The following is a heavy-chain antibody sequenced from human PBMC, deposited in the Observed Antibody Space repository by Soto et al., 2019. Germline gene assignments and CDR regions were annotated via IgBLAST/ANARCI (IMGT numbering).Heavy chain of an antibody. CDR3: ASGGAGSGPFTWELPDH. D-gene: IGHD1-26*01. CDR2: ITPFSGDV. CDR1: GNTFPYRY. Sequence: QMQLVQSGAEVKKTGSSVTVSCKALGNTFPYRYLHWVRQAPGQALEWMGWITPFSGDVHYAQKFQERVTITRDRSINTAYMQMSSLRSEDTAMYFCASGGAGSGPFTWELPDHWGQGTLVTVSS. J-gene: IGHJ4*02. V-gene: IGHV1-45*02.